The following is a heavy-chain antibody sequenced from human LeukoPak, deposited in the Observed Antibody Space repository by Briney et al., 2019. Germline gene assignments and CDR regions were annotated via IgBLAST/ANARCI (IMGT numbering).Heavy chain of an antibody. Sequence: GGSLRLSCAASGFTFSSSAMSWVRQAPGKGLERGSAISGSGGSTYYADSVKGGFTISRDNSKNTLYRQMKSQRAEDTPVYYCAKDSRGLGLLWCGELVFDYWGQGTLVTVSS. CDR3: AKDSRGLGLLWCGELVFDY. V-gene: IGHV3-23*01. CDR2: ISGSGGST. D-gene: IGHD3-10*01. CDR1: GFTFSSSA. J-gene: IGHJ4*02.